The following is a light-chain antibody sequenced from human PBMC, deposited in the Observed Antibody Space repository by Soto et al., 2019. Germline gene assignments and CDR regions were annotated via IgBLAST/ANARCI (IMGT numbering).Light chain of an antibody. CDR1: SSDVGGYNY. V-gene: IGLV2-14*01. CDR2: DVS. Sequence: QSVLTQAVSVYGSAGQSITIYCTGTSSDVGGYNYVSWYQQHPGKAPKLMIYDVSNRPSGVSNRFSGSKSGNTASLTISGLQAEDEADYYCSSYTSSSTRVFGTGTKVTVL. CDR3: SSYTSSSTRV. J-gene: IGLJ1*01.